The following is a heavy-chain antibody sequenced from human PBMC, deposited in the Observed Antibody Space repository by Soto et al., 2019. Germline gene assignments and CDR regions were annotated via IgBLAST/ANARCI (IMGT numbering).Heavy chain of an antibody. CDR3: ASPYTATNHNGLNS. D-gene: IGHD5-18*01. Sequence: EVQLVESGGGLVQPGGSLRLSCAASGFTFSSHWMHWVRQAPGKGLVWVSRINSDGTSTNYADSVKGRFTISRDNAKNTLYLQMNSLRGEDTAVYHCASPYTATNHNGLNSWGQGTLVTVSS. V-gene: IGHV3-74*01. CDR2: INSDGTST. J-gene: IGHJ4*02. CDR1: GFTFSSHW.